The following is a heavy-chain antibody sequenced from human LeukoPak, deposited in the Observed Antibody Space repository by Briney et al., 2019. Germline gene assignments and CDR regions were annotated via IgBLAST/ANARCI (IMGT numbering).Heavy chain of an antibody. CDR3: ARDSLPYYYDSSGYYYPNYFDY. J-gene: IGHJ4*02. D-gene: IGHD3-22*01. Sequence: ASVKVSCKASGGTFSSYAISWVRQAPGQGLEWMGGIIPIFGTANYAQKFQGRVTITADESTSTAYMELSSLRSEDTAVYYCARDSLPYYYDSSGYYYPNYFDYRGQGTLVTVSS. CDR2: IIPIFGTA. V-gene: IGHV1-69*13. CDR1: GGTFSSYA.